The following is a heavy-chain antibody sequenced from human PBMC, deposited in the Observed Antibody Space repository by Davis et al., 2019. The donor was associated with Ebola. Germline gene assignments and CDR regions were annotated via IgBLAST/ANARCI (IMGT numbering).Heavy chain of an antibody. CDR1: GGSFSGYY. V-gene: IGHV4-34*01. Sequence: GSLRLSCAVYGGSFSGYYWSWIRQPPGKGLEWIGEINHSGSTNYNPSLKSRVTISVDTSKNQFSLKLSSVTAADTAVYYCAREYGGNFDYWGQGTLVTVSS. CDR3: AREYGGNFDY. J-gene: IGHJ4*02. D-gene: IGHD4-23*01. CDR2: INHSGST.